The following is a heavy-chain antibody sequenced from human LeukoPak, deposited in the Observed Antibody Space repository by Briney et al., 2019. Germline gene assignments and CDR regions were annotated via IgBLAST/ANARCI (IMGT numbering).Heavy chain of an antibody. CDR1: GDSISGYY. D-gene: IGHD1-20*01. J-gene: IGHJ6*01. CDR3: ARILTGTGPTMDV. Sequence: SETLSLTCTGSGDSISGYYWSWIRQPAGKGLEWMAYIYYSGTDNYNPSLKSRLIISVDSYNTQFSLKLTSVTAAATAIYYCARILTGTGPTMDVWGQGPTVTVSS. V-gene: IGHV4-59*01. CDR2: IYYSGTD.